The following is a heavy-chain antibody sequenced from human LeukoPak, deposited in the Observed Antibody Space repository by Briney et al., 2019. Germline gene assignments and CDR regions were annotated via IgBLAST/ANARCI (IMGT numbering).Heavy chain of an antibody. D-gene: IGHD5-18*01. CDR2: IYYSGST. Sequence: PSETLSLTCTVSGGSISSYYWSWIRQPPGKGLEWIGYIYYSGSTNYNPSLKSRVTISVDTSKNQFSLKLSSVTAADTAVYYCARDRRYSYGRAYGMDVWGQGTTVTVSS. CDR3: ARDRRYSYGRAYGMDV. CDR1: GGSISSYY. V-gene: IGHV4-59*01. J-gene: IGHJ6*02.